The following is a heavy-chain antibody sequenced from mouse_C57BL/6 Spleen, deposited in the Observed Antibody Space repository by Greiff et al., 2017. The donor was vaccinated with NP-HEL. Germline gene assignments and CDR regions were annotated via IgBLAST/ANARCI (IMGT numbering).Heavy chain of an antibody. J-gene: IGHJ3*01. CDR1: GFTFSDYG. CDR3: ARTGGYYEDWFAY. Sequence: DVQLQESGGGLVKPGGSLKLSCAASGFTFSDYGMHWVRQAPEKGLEWVAYISSGSSTIYYADTVKGRFTISRDNAKNTLFLQMTSLRSEDTAMYYCARTGGYYEDWFAYWGQGTLVTVSA. CDR2: ISSGSSTI. V-gene: IGHV5-17*01. D-gene: IGHD2-3*01.